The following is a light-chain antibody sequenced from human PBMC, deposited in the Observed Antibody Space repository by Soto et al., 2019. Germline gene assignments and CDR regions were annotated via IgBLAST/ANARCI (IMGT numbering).Light chain of an antibody. CDR2: DTS. CDR1: QSVSSY. CDR3: QQRGNWPGT. V-gene: IGKV3-11*01. Sequence: EVVLTQSPATLSLSPGERATLSCRASQSVSSYLAWYQHKPGQAPRLLIYDTSNRATSIPARFSGSGSGTDFTLTISSLEPEDFAIYYCQQRGNWPGTFGQGTKVEIK. J-gene: IGKJ1*01.